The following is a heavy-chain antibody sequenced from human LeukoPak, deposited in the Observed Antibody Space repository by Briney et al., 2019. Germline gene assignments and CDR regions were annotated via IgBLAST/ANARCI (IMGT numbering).Heavy chain of an antibody. D-gene: IGHD2-2*01. V-gene: IGHV1-2*02. CDR1: GYTFTGYY. CDR3: ARDLGIVVVPAAMSYMGV. CDR2: INPNSGGT. J-gene: IGHJ6*03. Sequence: ASVKVSCKASGYTFTGYYMHWVRQAPGQGLEWMGWINPNSGGTNYAQKFQGRVTMTRDTSISTAYMELSRLRSDDTAVYYCARDLGIVVVPAAMSYMGVWGKGTTVTVSS.